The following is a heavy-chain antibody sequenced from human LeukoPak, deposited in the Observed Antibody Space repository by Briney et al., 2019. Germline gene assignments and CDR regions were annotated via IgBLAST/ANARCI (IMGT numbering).Heavy chain of an antibody. V-gene: IGHV4-34*01. J-gene: IGHJ5*02. CDR3: ARTFITMIRGVRIWFDP. CDR1: GGSFSGYY. CDR2: INHSGST. Sequence: SETLSLTCAVYGGSFSGYYWSWIRQPPGKGLEWIGEINHSGSTNYNPSLKSRVTISVDTSKNQFSLNLSSVTTADTAVYYCARTFITMIRGVRIWFDPWGQGTLVTVSS. D-gene: IGHD3-10*01.